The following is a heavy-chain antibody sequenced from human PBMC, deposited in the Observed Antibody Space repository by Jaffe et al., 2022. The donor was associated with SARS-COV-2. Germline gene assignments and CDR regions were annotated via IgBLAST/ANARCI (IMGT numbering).Heavy chain of an antibody. CDR3: AKDREVYGSGKGAYDY. CDR1: GFTFDDYA. Sequence: EVQLVESGGGLVQPGRSLRLSCAASGFTFDDYAMHWVRQAPGKGLEWVSGISWNSGSIGYADSVKGRFTISRDNAKNSLYLQMNSLRAEDTALYYCAKDREVYGSGKGAYDYWGQGTLVTVSS. V-gene: IGHV3-9*01. CDR2: ISWNSGSI. J-gene: IGHJ4*02. D-gene: IGHD3-10*01.